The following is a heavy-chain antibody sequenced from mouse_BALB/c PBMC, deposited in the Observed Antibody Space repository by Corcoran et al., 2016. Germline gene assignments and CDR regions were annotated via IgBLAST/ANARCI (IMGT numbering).Heavy chain of an antibody. CDR1: GYTFTNYG. J-gene: IGHJ4*01. CDR2: INTYTGEP. V-gene: IGHV9-3-1*01. CDR3: AREPYAMDY. Sequence: QIQLVQSGPELKKPGETVKISCKASGYTFTNYGMNWVKQAPGKGLTWLGWINTYTGEPTYTDDFKGRFAFSLETSASTAYLQINNLKNEDTATYFWAREPYAMDYWGQGTSVTGSS.